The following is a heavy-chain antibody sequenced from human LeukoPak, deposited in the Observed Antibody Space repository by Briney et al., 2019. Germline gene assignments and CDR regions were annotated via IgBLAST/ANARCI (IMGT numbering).Heavy chain of an antibody. J-gene: IGHJ4*02. CDR3: ARGLGGYTSSQAY. CDR2: ISRSGSTK. CDR1: GFTFSDYN. D-gene: IGHD6-13*01. Sequence: GSLRLSCAASGFTFSDYNMRWIRQAPGKGLEWVSSISRSGSTKYYADSVKGRFTISRDNAKNTLYLQMNSLRAEDTAVYYCARGLGGYTSSQAYWGQGTLVTVSS. V-gene: IGHV3-11*04.